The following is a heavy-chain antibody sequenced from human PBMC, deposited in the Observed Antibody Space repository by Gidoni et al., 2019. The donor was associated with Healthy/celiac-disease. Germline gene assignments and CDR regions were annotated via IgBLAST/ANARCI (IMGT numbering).Heavy chain of an antibody. J-gene: IGHJ3*02. D-gene: IGHD1-1*01. CDR1: GGSISSGGYS. Sequence: QLQLQESGSGLVKPSQTLSLTCAVSGGSISSGGYSWSWIRQPPGKGLEWIGYIYHSGSTYYNPSLKSRVTISLDRSKNQFSLKLSSVTAADTAVYYCARADWNDKEAFDIWGQGTMVTVSS. CDR2: IYHSGST. V-gene: IGHV4-30-2*01. CDR3: ARADWNDKEAFDI.